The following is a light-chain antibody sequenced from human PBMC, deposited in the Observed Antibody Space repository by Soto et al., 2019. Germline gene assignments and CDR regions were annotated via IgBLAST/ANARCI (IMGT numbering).Light chain of an antibody. V-gene: IGLV1-40*01. CDR1: SSNIGAGYD. CDR2: ANR. Sequence: QSVLTQLPSVSAAQGQRVTISCTGSSSNIGAGYDVHWYQHLPGTAPKLLIYANRGRPSGVPDRFSGSKSGTSASLGITGVQDEDEADYYCQSYDSSLRGSLFGGGTKVTVL. CDR3: QSYDSSLRGSL. J-gene: IGLJ2*01.